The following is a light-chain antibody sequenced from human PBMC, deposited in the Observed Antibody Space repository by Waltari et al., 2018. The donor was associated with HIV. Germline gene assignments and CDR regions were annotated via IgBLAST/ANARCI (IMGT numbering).Light chain of an antibody. V-gene: IGKV3-15*01. CDR3: QQYNNWQGT. CDR2: DAS. CDR1: QSVSSN. Sequence: IVMTQSPATLSLSPGERASLSCRASQSVSSNLAWYQQKLGQAPRLLIYDASTRATGIPVRFSGSGSGTEFTLTISSPQSEDFAVYYCQQYNNWQGTFGQGTKLEIK. J-gene: IGKJ2*02.